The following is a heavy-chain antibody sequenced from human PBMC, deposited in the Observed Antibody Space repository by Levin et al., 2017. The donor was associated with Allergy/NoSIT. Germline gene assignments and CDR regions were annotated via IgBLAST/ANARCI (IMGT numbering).Heavy chain of an antibody. J-gene: IGHJ5*02. V-gene: IGHV1-69*13. D-gene: IGHD3-10*01. CDR2: IIPIFGTA. CDR3: ARGPMGGSYYSRWFDP. Sequence: SVKVSCKASGGTFSSYAISWVRQAPGQGLEWMGGIIPIFGTANYAQKFQGRVTITSDESTSTAYMELSSLRSEDTAVYYCARGPMGGSYYSRWFDPWGQGTLVTVSS. CDR1: GGTFSSYA.